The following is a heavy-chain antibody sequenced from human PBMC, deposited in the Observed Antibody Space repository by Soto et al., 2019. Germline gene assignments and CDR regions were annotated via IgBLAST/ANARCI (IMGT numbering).Heavy chain of an antibody. CDR1: GFTFSSVA. V-gene: IGHV3-23*01. J-gene: IGHJ4*01. CDR3: ASELRGKTALDC. CDR2: MSGRGKST. D-gene: IGHD3-10*01. Sequence: PGGSLRLSCAGSGFTFSSVAMPWVRQAPGRGLECVLLMSGRGKSTSSPESLNGRFTPTRDNSTNTLYLPMRSLTAEDTALYYCASELRGKTALDCWGRGNLVTVSS.